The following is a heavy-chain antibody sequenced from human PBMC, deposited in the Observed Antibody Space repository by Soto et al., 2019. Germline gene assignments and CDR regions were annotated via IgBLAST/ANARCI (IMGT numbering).Heavy chain of an antibody. V-gene: IGHV4-39*01. J-gene: IGHJ4*02. CDR1: GDSLSSRSHH. D-gene: IGHD1-26*01. CDR2: ISDSGNT. Sequence: SETLSLTCTVSGDSLSSRSHHWGWIRQAPGRGLEWIGTISDSGNTYSNSSLRGRVIISVDPAKNQFTLRLTAVTAADTAAYYCARRDYIGSYHFDHWGQGALVTVSS. CDR3: ARRDYIGSYHFDH.